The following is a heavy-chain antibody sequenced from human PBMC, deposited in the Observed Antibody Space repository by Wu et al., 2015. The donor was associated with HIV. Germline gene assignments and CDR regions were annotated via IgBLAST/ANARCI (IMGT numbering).Heavy chain of an antibody. D-gene: IGHD2-21*01. J-gene: IGHJ5*02. Sequence: QVHLVQSGAEMKKPGSSVKVSCKASGGTFSSYAISWVRQAPGQGLEWMGGIIPIFGTANYAQKFQGRVTITADESTSTAYMELSSLRSEDTAMYYCASGGYYRNWFDPWGQGTLVTVSS. CDR2: IIPIFGTA. V-gene: IGHV1-69*12. CDR3: ASGGYYRNWFDP. CDR1: GGTFSSYA.